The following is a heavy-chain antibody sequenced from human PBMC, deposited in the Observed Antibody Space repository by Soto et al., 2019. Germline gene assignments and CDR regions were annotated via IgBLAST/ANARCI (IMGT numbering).Heavy chain of an antibody. J-gene: IGHJ4*02. V-gene: IGHV3-30*18. Sequence: QVQLVESGGGVVQPGRSLRLSCAASGFTFSSYGMHWVRQAPGKGLEWVAVISYDGSNKYYADSVKGRFTISRDNSKNTLYLQMNSLRAEDTAVYYCAKDPRNAGGGLGGQGTLVTVSS. CDR3: AKDPRNAGGGL. CDR2: ISYDGSNK. D-gene: IGHD2-15*01. CDR1: GFTFSSYG.